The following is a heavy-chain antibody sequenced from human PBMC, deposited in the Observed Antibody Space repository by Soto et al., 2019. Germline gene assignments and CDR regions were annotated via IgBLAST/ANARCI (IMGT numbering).Heavy chain of an antibody. CDR1: GYTFTSYG. CDR2: ISAYNGNT. CDR3: ATDFNVGTTDWFDP. V-gene: IGHV1-18*01. Sequence: GASAKVSCKASGYTFTSYGISWVRQAPGQGLEWMGWISAYNGNTNYAQKLQGRVTMTTDTSTSTAYMELSSLRSEDTAVYYCATDFNVGTTDWFDPWGQGTLVTVSS. D-gene: IGHD1-1*01. J-gene: IGHJ5*02.